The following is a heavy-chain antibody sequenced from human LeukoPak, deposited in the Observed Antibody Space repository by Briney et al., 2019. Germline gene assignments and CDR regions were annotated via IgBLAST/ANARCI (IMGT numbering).Heavy chain of an antibody. CDR2: ISGSGGST. Sequence: GGSLRLSCAASGFTFSSYAMSWVRQAPGKGLEWVSAISGSGGSTYYADSVKGRFTISRDNSKNTLYLQMNSLRAEDTAVYYCVKTTPYYYDSSGYYFDYWGQGTLVTVSS. J-gene: IGHJ4*02. D-gene: IGHD3-22*01. V-gene: IGHV3-23*01. CDR1: GFTFSSYA. CDR3: VKTTPYYYDSSGYYFDY.